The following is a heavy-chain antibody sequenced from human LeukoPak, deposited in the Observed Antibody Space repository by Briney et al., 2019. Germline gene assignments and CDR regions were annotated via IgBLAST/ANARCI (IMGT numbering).Heavy chain of an antibody. D-gene: IGHD3-22*01. CDR2: ISVSGGST. CDR1: GFTFSSNA. V-gene: IGHV3-23*01. Sequence: GGSLRLSCAASGFTFSSNAMSWVRPAPGKWLEWVSAISVSGGSTSYADSVKGRFTISRDNSNNTLYLQMNSLRAEDTAVYYCAKEAPWVFDSSGYPSDYWGQGTLVTVSS. CDR3: AKEAPWVFDSSGYPSDY. J-gene: IGHJ4*02.